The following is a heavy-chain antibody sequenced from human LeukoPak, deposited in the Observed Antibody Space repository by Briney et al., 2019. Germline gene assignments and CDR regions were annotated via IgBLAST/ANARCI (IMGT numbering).Heavy chain of an antibody. CDR3: ARDSGVFDY. Sequence: GRSLRLSCAASGFTFDDYAMHWVRHAPGKGLEWVSGISWNSGSIGYADSVKGRFTISRDNAKNSLYLQMNSLRAEDTAVYYCARDSGVFDYWGQGTLVTVSP. CDR1: GFTFDDYA. CDR2: ISWNSGSI. V-gene: IGHV3-9*01. D-gene: IGHD3-10*01. J-gene: IGHJ4*02.